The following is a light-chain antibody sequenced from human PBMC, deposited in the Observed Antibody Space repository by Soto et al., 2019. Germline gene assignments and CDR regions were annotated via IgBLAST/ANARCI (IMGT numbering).Light chain of an antibody. J-gene: IGKJ1*01. CDR2: AAS. Sequence: DIEMTQSPSSLSPSLADRGTLTCRASQSISSYLNWYKQKPGKAPTLLTYAASSLQSGVPSRFSGSGSGTDFTLTISSLQPEDFATYYCQQSYSTPRTFGQGTRVDI. V-gene: IGKV1-39*01. CDR1: QSISSY. CDR3: QQSYSTPRT.